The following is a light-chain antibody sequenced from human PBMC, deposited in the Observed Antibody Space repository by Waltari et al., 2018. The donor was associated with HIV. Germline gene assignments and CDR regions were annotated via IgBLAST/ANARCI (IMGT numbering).Light chain of an antibody. CDR1: ALTTQY. J-gene: IGLJ2*01. CDR3: QSADSSGPFVL. Sequence: YELTQPPSVSVSPGQTASISCSGDALTTQYAYWYQQKSGQAPALLIYRDTERPSGIPERFSGSSSGTTVTLTIIGVQAEDEADYYCQSADSSGPFVLFGGGTRLTVL. CDR2: RDT. V-gene: IGLV3-25*03.